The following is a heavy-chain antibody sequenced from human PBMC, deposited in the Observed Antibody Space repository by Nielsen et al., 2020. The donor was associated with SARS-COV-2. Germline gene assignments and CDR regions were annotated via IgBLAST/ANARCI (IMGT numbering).Heavy chain of an antibody. CDR1: GGSITSSGYY. D-gene: IGHD5-12*01. V-gene: IGHV4-39*01. CDR2: IYHSGSA. CDR3: ARQPYSAYQLDF. J-gene: IGHJ4*02. Sequence: SETLSLTCTVSGGSITSSGYYWAWIRQPPGKGLEWIGSIYHSGSASYTPSLKNRVTMSVDTSKNQFSLKLSSVTAADTAVYYCARQPYSAYQLDFWRQGTLVAVS.